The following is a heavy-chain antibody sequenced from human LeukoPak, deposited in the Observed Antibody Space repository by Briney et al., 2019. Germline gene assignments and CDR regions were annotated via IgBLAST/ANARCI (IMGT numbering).Heavy chain of an antibody. CDR1: GGSINTYY. D-gene: IGHD3-22*01. Sequence: PSETLSLTCTVSGGSINTYYWHWIRQPPGKGLEWIGYISYSGSTNYNPSLKSRVTISIDTSKKQFSLKLSSVTAADTAVYYCATYDSSGYYRYSFDYWGQGTLVTVSS. CDR3: ATYDSSGYYRYSFDY. J-gene: IGHJ4*02. V-gene: IGHV4-59*12. CDR2: ISYSGST.